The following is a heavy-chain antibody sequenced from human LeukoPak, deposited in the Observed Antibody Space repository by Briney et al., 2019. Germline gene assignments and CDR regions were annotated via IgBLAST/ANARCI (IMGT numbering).Heavy chain of an antibody. J-gene: IGHJ4*02. D-gene: IGHD1-26*01. Sequence: GGSLRLSCLTSGFTFSTNAMSWVRQAPGMGLEWISGISGSGASTYYADSVTGRFTISRDNSRNTLYLQMNSLRGDDTAVYYCAKDVGKWESLHFFDYWGQGTLVTVSS. CDR2: ISGSGAST. CDR1: GFTFSTNA. CDR3: AKDVGKWESLHFFDY. V-gene: IGHV3-23*01.